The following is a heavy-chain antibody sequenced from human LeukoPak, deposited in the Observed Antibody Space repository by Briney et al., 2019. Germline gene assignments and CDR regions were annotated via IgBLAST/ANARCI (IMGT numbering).Heavy chain of an antibody. CDR1: GFTFNTYN. J-gene: IGHJ4*02. Sequence: GGSLRLSCAASGFTFNTYNMNWVRQAPGKGLEWVSSISSSSSYIYYADSVKGRFTISRDNAKNSLYLQMNSLRVEDTALYYCARKGLGGELGGFDSWGQGTLVTVSS. V-gene: IGHV3-21*04. CDR3: ARKGLGGELGGFDS. CDR2: ISSSSSYI. D-gene: IGHD1-7*01.